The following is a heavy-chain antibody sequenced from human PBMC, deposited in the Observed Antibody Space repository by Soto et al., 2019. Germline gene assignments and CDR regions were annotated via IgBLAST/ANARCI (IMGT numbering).Heavy chain of an antibody. CDR2: ISGSGGST. D-gene: IGHD3-22*01. V-gene: IGHV3-23*01. CDR1: GFTFSSYA. Sequence: GGSLRLSCAASGFTFSSYAMSWVRQAPGKGLEWVSAISGSGGSTYYADSVKGRFTISRDNSKNTLYLQMNSLRAEDTAVYYCAKAVFYDSSGYLYYYYGMDVWGQGTTVTV. CDR3: AKAVFYDSSGYLYYYYGMDV. J-gene: IGHJ6*02.